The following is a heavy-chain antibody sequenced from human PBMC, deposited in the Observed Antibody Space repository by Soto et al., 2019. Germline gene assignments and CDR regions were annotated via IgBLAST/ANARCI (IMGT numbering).Heavy chain of an antibody. CDR3: AKDSPHIVVVPAAPF. V-gene: IGHV3-23*01. CDR1: GFTFSSYA. CDR2: ISGSGGST. Sequence: XVSLRRSFAASGFTFSSYAMSWVRQAPGKGLEWVSAISGSGGSTYYADSVKGRFTISRDNSKNTLYLQMNSLRAEDTAVYYCAKDSPHIVVVPAAPFWGQATLVTVSS. D-gene: IGHD2-2*01. J-gene: IGHJ4*02.